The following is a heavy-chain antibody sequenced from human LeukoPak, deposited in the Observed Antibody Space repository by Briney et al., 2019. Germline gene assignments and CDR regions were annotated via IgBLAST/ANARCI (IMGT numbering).Heavy chain of an antibody. CDR3: TTQYITVPAAY. D-gene: IGHD4-17*01. Sequence: GGSLRLSCAASGFTFGDSAMHWVRQASGKGLVWVCRIRSKSNNYATADAESVRGRFTISRDESKNTAYLQTHSLKIGDTALYHCTTQYITVPAAYWGQGTLVTVSS. J-gene: IGHJ4*02. V-gene: IGHV3-73*01. CDR1: GFTFGDSA. CDR2: IRSKSNNYAT.